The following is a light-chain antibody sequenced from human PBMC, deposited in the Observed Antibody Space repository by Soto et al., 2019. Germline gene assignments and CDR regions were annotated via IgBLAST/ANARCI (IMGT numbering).Light chain of an antibody. J-gene: IGKJ4*01. V-gene: IGKV3-20*01. CDR3: QQYADSPLT. CDR1: EPVRNTF. CDR2: GAS. Sequence: DIVLTQSPDTLSLSPGERATLSCRASEPVRNTFLAWYQQKPGQAPRLLIYGASSRAIGIPDRFSGSGSGADFTHTSSRLEPEDFALYFCQQYADSPLTFGGGSKVEIK.